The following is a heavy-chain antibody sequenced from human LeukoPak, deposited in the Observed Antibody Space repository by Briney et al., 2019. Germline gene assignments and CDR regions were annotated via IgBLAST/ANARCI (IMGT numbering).Heavy chain of an antibody. CDR1: GGSISNFY. D-gene: IGHD5-18*01. V-gene: IGHV4-4*07. Sequence: SEALSLTCTVSGGSISNFYWSWLRQPAGKGLEWIGRMYSNGNTNKNPSLQSRVTMSLDTPTNQFSLKLTSVTAADTAVYYCARDRPDGYSHGHYYYNMDVWGKGTTVTVS. CDR3: ARDRPDGYSHGHYYYNMDV. J-gene: IGHJ6*03. CDR2: MYSNGNT.